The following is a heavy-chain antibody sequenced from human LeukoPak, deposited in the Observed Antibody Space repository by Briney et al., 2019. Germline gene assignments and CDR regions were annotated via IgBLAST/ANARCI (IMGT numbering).Heavy chain of an antibody. V-gene: IGHV1-18*01. CDR3: ARAPTRHLLGRDAFDL. CDR2: LHSYNGNT. J-gene: IGHJ3*01. D-gene: IGHD2-15*01. Sequence: ASVKVSCKASGYTFTDYGVHWVRQAPGQGPEWMGWLHSYNGNTNYAQKFRGRVTMTTDTSTRTAYMTLRSLRSDDTAVYYCARAPTRHLLGRDAFDLWGHGTMVTVSS. CDR1: GYTFTDYG.